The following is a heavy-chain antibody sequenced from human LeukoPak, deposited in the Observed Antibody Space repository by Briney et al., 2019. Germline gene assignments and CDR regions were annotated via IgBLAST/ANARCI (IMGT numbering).Heavy chain of an antibody. Sequence: GESLKISCKGSGYSFTSYWISWVRQMPGKGLEWMGRIDPSDSYTNYSPSFQGHVTISADKSVSTAYLQWSSLKASDTAMYYCARHHGLAAMVFFNYWGQGTLVTVSS. CDR3: ARHHGLAAMVFFNY. CDR2: IDPSDSYT. V-gene: IGHV5-10-1*01. D-gene: IGHD5-18*01. CDR1: GYSFTSYW. J-gene: IGHJ4*02.